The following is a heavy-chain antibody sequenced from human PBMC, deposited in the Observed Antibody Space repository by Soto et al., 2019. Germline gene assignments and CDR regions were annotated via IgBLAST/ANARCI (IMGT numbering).Heavy chain of an antibody. D-gene: IGHD2-21*01. CDR2: IRGSGGET. J-gene: IGHJ4*02. Sequence: EVQLLESGGGLVQPGGSLRVSCAASGFTFRTFVMSWVRQAPGKGLEWVSAIRGSGGETFYADSVKGRFTISRDNSRNTLYLQMTSLRDEETALYFCAQDRGWGVVSPSHDYWGRGTLVTVSS. V-gene: IGHV3-23*01. CDR3: AQDRGWGVVSPSHDY. CDR1: GFTFRTFV.